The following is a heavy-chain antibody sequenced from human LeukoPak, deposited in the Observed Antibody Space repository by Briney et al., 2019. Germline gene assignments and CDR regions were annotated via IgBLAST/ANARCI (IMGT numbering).Heavy chain of an antibody. CDR1: GYSISSGYH. J-gene: IGHJ4*02. CDR2: IYHSGST. D-gene: IGHD6-19*01. V-gene: IGHV4-38-2*02. Sequence: PSETLSLTCTVSGYSISSGYHWGWIRQPPGKGLEWIGSIYHSGSTYYNPSLKSRVTISVDTSKNQFSLKLSSVTAADTAVYYCASSSGPFDYWGQGTLVTVSS. CDR3: ASSSGPFDY.